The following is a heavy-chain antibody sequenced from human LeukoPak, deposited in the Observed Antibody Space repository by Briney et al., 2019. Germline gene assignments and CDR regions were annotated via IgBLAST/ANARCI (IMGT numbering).Heavy chain of an antibody. J-gene: IGHJ4*02. CDR2: IYWNDDK. D-gene: IGHD3-10*01. CDR3: AHSRGSGSYYFKLRAHYFDY. Sequence: SGPTLVKPTQPLTLTCTFSGFPRTTSGGGGAWIRQPPEKARGWLALIYWNDDKRYSPSLKSRLTITKDTSKNQVVLTMTNMDPVDTATYYCAHSRGSGSYYFKLRAHYFDYWGQGTLVTVSS. V-gene: IGHV2-5*01. CDR1: GFPRTTSGGG.